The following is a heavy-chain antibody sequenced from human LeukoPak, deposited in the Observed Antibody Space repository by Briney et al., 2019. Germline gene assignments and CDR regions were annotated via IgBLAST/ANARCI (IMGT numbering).Heavy chain of an antibody. D-gene: IGHD3-10*01. J-gene: IGHJ4*02. Sequence: GGSLRLSCAASGFAFSPFTMIWVRQAPGKGLEWVSVIYSGGSTYYADSVKGRFTISRDNSKNTLYLQMNSLRAEDTAVYYCARGGYGPGDYFDYWGQGTLVTVPS. CDR1: GFAFSPFT. V-gene: IGHV3-66*01. CDR2: IYSGGST. CDR3: ARGGYGPGDYFDY.